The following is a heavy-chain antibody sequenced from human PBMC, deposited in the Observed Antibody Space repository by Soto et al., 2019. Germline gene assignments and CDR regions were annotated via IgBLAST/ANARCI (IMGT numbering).Heavy chain of an antibody. J-gene: IGHJ3*02. V-gene: IGHV5-51*01. CDR3: ARHNLRNAFDI. CDR2: IYPGDSDT. Sequence: GESLKISCNASGYNFTAYWIGWVRQMPGKGLEWMGLIYPGDSDTRYSPSFQAQVTISADKSISIAYLQWSSLRASDTAMYYCARHNLRNAFDIWARGTMVTVSS. CDR1: GYNFTAYW.